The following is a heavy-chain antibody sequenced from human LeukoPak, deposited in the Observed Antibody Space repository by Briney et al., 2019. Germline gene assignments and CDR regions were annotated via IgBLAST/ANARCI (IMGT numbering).Heavy chain of an antibody. J-gene: IGHJ5*02. Sequence: ASVKVSCKASGYTFTGYYIHWIRQAPGQGLEWLGWIRPYNGATSYAQRFQGRITMTRDTSINEAYMQLGRLSYDDTAVYYCARVGDDSDHWGQGSLVTVSS. CDR1: GYTFTGYY. CDR2: IRPYNGAT. D-gene: IGHD3-16*01. V-gene: IGHV1-2*02. CDR3: ARVGDDSDH.